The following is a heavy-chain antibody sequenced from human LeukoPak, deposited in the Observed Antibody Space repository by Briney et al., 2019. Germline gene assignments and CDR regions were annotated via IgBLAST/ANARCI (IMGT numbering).Heavy chain of an antibody. Sequence: PSETLSLTCTVSGGSISSGSYYWSWIRQPAGKGLEWIGRIYTSGSTNYNPSLKSRVTISVDTSKNQFSLKLTPVTAADTAVYYCAREGVTMVPYSLGYYYMDVWGKGTTVTISS. D-gene: IGHD3-10*01. CDR2: IYTSGST. J-gene: IGHJ6*03. CDR1: GGSISSGSYY. CDR3: AREGVTMVPYSLGYYYMDV. V-gene: IGHV4-61*02.